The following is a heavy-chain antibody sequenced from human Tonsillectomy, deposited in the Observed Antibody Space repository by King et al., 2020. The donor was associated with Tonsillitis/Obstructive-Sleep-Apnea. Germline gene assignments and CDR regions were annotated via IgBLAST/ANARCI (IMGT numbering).Heavy chain of an antibody. CDR2: IHDSGST. V-gene: IGHV4-59*08. CDR1: GGSMSNFH. J-gene: IGHJ4*02. Sequence: QLQESGPGLVKPSETLSLTCTVSGGSMSNFHWGWIRQPPGRGLEWIGNIHDSGSTKYNSSLRSRVSISLDTSKNQFPLKLSSITAADTAVYYCTRHAYGLGSYYWGQGALVTVSS. CDR3: TRHAYGLGSYY. D-gene: IGHD3-10*01.